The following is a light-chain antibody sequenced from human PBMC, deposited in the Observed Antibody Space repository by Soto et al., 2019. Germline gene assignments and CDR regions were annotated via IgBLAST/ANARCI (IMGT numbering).Light chain of an antibody. J-gene: IGLJ2*01. V-gene: IGLV2-14*01. CDR3: SSHTSSSTLV. CDR1: SSDVGGYNY. CDR2: DVS. Sequence: QSALTQPASVSGSPGQSITISCTGTSSDVGGYNYVSWYQQHPGKAPKLMIYDVSNRPSGVSNRFSGSKSGNTASLTISGLQAKDEADYYCSSHTSSSTLVFGGGIKLTVL.